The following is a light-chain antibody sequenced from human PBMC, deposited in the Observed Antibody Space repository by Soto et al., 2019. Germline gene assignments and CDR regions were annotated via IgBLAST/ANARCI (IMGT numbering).Light chain of an antibody. V-gene: IGKV3D-20*02. J-gene: IGKJ5*01. CDR3: QQRSNWPPIT. Sequence: IVLTQSPGTLSLSQGERATLSCRASQSVRNSYLAWYQQKPGQAPRLLIYGASNRATGIPDRFSGSGSGTDFTLTISSLEPEDFAVYYCQQRSNWPPITFGQGTRLEI. CDR1: QSVRNSY. CDR2: GAS.